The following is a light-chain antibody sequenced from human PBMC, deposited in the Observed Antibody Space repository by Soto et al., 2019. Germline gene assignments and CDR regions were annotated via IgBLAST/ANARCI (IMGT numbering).Light chain of an antibody. V-gene: IGKV1-13*02. J-gene: IGKJ2*01. CDR3: QFLDTYPPMYI. CDR2: DAS. Sequence: IQLTQSPSSLSASVGDRVTITCRASQGISTALAWYQQKPGSPPNLLIFDASTLETGVPSRFSGSGSGTDFALTISILQPEDHASYYCQFLDTYPPMYIFGQGTKLEIK. CDR1: QGISTA.